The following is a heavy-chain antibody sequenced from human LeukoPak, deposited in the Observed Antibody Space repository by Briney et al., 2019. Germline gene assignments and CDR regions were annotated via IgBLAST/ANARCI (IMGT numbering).Heavy chain of an antibody. J-gene: IGHJ5*02. Sequence: SETLSLTCSVSGGSISGYYWSWIRQPPGKGLEWIGYIYYSGSTNYNPSLKSRVTISVDTSKNQFSLKLSSVTAADTAVYYCARNYGDYENWFDPWGQGTLVTVSS. CDR1: GGSISGYY. V-gene: IGHV4-59*08. CDR3: ARNYGDYENWFDP. D-gene: IGHD4-17*01. CDR2: IYYSGST.